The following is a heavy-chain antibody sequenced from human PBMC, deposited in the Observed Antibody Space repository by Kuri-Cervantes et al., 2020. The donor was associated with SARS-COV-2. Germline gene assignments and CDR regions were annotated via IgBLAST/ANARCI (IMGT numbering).Heavy chain of an antibody. CDR1: GYTFTDYY. J-gene: IGHJ5*02. V-gene: IGHV1-2*04. CDR2: SNPNSGGT. CDR3: ARSSSWYEGWFDP. Sequence: ASVKVSCKASGYTFTDYYMHWVRQAPGQGLEWMGWSNPNSGGTNYAQKFQGWVTMTRDTSISTAYMELSRLRSDDTAVYYCARSSSWYEGWFDPWGQGTLVTVSS. D-gene: IGHD6-13*01.